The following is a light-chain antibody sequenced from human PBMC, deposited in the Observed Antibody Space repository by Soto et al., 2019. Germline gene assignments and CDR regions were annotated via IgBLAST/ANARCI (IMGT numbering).Light chain of an antibody. V-gene: IGKV3-20*01. CDR2: GAS. Sequence: EIVFTQSPATLSLSPVEGGTLSCRASQSVSSSYLAWYQQKPGQAPRLLIYGASSRATGIPDRFSGSGSGTDFTLTISRREPEDFAVYYCQQYGSSGTFGQGTKVDIK. CDR3: QQYGSSGT. CDR1: QSVSSSY. J-gene: IGKJ1*01.